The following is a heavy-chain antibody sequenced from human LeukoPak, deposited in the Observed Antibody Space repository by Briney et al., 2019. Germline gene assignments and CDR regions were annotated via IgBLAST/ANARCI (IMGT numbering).Heavy chain of an antibody. CDR1: GYTFTVYH. CDR2: INPNSGDT. Sequence: ASVKVSCKASGYTFTVYHIHWVRQAPGQGLEWMGRINPNSGDTNYAQKFQGRVTMTRDTSISTAYMEMSRLRSDDTAVYYCARDYCSSTSCLFDYWGQGTLVTVSS. J-gene: IGHJ4*02. V-gene: IGHV1-2*06. CDR3: ARDYCSSTSCLFDY. D-gene: IGHD2-2*01.